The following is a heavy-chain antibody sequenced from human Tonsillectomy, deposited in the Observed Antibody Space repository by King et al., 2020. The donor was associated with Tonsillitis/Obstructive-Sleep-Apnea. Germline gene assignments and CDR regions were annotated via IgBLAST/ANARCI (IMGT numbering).Heavy chain of an antibody. J-gene: IGHJ6*03. CDR3: ARVREGEGSSPRGYYYYYYMDV. D-gene: IGHD6-6*01. CDR2: IYYSGGT. CDR1: GGSISSYY. Sequence: VQLQESGPGLVKPSETLSLMCTVSGGSISSYYWTWIRQPPGKGLEWIGYIYYSGGTNYNPSLTSRVTMSVETSKNQVSLKLSPVTAADTAVYYCARVREGEGSSPRGYYYYYYMDVWGKGTTVIVSS. V-gene: IGHV4-59*01.